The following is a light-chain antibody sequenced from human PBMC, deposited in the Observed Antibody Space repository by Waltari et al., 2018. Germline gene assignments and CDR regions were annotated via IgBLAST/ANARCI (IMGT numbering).Light chain of an antibody. CDR1: QSISRY. J-gene: IGKJ1*01. V-gene: IGKV3-20*01. CDR3: QNHERLPAM. Sequence: EIVLTQSPGTLSLSPGERATLSCRASQSISRYLAWDQQKPGQAPRLLIYAAYSMATGIPDRFSGSGSGTDFSLTISRLEPEDFAVYYCQNHERLPAMFGQGTKVEIK. CDR2: AAY.